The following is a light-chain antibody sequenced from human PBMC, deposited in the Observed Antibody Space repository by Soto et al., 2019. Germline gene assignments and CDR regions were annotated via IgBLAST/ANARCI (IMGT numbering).Light chain of an antibody. CDR1: QSVATY. V-gene: IGKV3-11*01. Sequence: EIVLTQSPATLSLSPGERAILSCRASQSVATYLAWYQQKPGQAPRLIIHDASSRATGIPARFSGSGSGTDFTLTISSLAPEDFAVYYCQERRSWPPLTFGGGTKVEIK. J-gene: IGKJ4*01. CDR2: DAS. CDR3: QERRSWPPLT.